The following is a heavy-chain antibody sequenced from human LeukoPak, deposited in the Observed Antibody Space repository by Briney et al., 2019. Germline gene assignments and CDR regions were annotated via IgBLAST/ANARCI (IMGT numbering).Heavy chain of an antibody. CDR2: IIPIFGIA. D-gene: IGHD2-21*02. J-gene: IGHJ6*02. V-gene: IGHV1-69*17. Sequence: GSSVKVSCKASGGTFSSYAISWVRQAPGQGLEWMGGIIPIFGIANYAQKFQGRVTITADKSTSTAYMELGSLRSEDTAVYYCARDPHIVVVTADYYGMDVWGQGTTVTVSS. CDR1: GGTFSSYA. CDR3: ARDPHIVVVTADYYGMDV.